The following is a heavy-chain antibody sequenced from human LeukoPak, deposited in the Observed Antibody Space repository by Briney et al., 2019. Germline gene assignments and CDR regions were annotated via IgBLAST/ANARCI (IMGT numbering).Heavy chain of an antibody. CDR3: AKDHYWSIDY. D-gene: IGHD3-3*01. CDR1: EFIVSSNY. J-gene: IGHJ4*02. Sequence: GGSLRLSCAASEFIVSSNYMSWVRQAPGKGLEWVSAIYRGGSTYYADSVKGRFTISRDNSKNTLYLQMNSLRAEDTGVYYCAKDHYWSIDYWGRGTLVTVSS. CDR2: IYRGGST. V-gene: IGHV3-53*01.